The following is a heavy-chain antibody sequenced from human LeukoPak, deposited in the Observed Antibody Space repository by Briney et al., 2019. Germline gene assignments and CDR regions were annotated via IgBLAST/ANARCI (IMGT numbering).Heavy chain of an antibody. CDR1: GGTFSSYA. D-gene: IGHD3-22*01. V-gene: IGHV1-69*04. J-gene: IGHJ6*02. CDR3: ARDLLVGYDSSGRYYYYYYGMDV. Sequence: SVKVSCKASGGTFSSYAISWVRQAPGQGLEWMGRIIPILGIANYAQKFQGRVTITADKSTSTAYMELSSLRSEDTAVYYCARDLLVGYDSSGRYYYYYYGMDVWGQGTTVTVSS. CDR2: IIPILGIA.